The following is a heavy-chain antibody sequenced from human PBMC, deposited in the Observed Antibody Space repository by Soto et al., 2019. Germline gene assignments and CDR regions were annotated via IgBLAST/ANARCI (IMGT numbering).Heavy chain of an antibody. CDR1: GGTFSSYA. CDR3: ARDNSLYCSSTCCYSGYYYGMDV. Sequence: GASVKVSCKASGGTFSSYAISWVRQAPGQGLEWMGGIIPIFGTANYAQKFQGRVTITADKSTSTAYMELSSLRSEDTAVYYCARDNSLYCSSTCCYSGYYYGMDVWGQGTTVTVSS. V-gene: IGHV1-69*06. CDR2: IIPIFGTA. J-gene: IGHJ6*02. D-gene: IGHD2-2*01.